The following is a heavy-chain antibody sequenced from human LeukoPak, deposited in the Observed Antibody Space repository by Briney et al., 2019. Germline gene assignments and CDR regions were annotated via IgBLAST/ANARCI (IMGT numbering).Heavy chain of an antibody. J-gene: IGHJ4*02. V-gene: IGHV3-23*05. Sequence: GGSLRLSCLASGFTFTTYGMNWVRQAPGKGLEWVSGIGGSGIRTYYADSVKGRFTISRDNSKNTVYLQMNSLRTEDTAVYYCAKAYYGDYWGQGTLVTVSS. CDR1: GFTFTTYG. CDR3: AKAYYGDY. CDR2: IGGSGIRT.